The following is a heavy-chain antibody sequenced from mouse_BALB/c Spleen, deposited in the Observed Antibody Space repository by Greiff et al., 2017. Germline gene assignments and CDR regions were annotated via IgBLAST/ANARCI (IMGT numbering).Heavy chain of an antibody. CDR2: INPSNGGT. CDR1: GYTFTSYY. D-gene: IGHD2-13*01. V-gene: IGHV1S81*02. J-gene: IGHJ3*01. CDR3: TREGSYCGDWFAY. Sequence: VQLQQSGAELVKPGASVKLSCKASGYTFTSYYMYWVKQRPGQGLEWIGEINPSNGGTNFNEKFKSKATLTVDKSSSTAYMQLSSLTSEDSAVYYCTREGSYCGDWFAYWGQGTLVTVSA.